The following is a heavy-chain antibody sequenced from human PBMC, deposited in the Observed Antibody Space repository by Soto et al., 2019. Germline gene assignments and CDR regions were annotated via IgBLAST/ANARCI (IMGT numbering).Heavy chain of an antibody. V-gene: IGHV1-18*01. Sequence: GASVKVSCKAPGYTFTNYGVSWVRQAPGQGLEWMGWIGGYKGNTNYAQKLQGRVTLTTDTSTSTAYMELRSLRSDDTAVYYCAPHTFDKGIPSGYWGQGNLVTVSS. CDR1: GYTFTNYG. J-gene: IGHJ4*02. D-gene: IGHD2-21*01. CDR3: APHTFDKGIPSGY. CDR2: IGGYKGNT.